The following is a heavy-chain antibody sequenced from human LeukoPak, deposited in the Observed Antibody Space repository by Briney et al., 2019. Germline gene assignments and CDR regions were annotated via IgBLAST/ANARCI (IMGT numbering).Heavy chain of an antibody. Sequence: SETLSLTCTVSGGSISSYYWSWIRQPPGKGLEWIGYIYYSGSTNYNPSLKSRVTISVDTSKNQFSLKLSSVTAADTAVYYCARDSRYYDSSGYFHFDIWGQGTMVTVS. CDR2: IYYSGST. V-gene: IGHV4-59*01. D-gene: IGHD3-22*01. J-gene: IGHJ3*02. CDR3: ARDSRYYDSSGYFHFDI. CDR1: GGSISSYY.